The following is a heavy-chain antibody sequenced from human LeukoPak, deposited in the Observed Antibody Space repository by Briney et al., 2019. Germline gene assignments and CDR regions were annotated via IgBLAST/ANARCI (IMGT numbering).Heavy chain of an antibody. J-gene: IGHJ4*02. V-gene: IGHV3-7*01. CDR1: GFTFNAFG. Sequence: TGGSLRLSCAASGFTFNAFGMNWVRQAPGKGLEWVASINSDGSEGYYADVVKGRFTISRDNAKNSLYLQINSLRAEDTALYYCARSYDSSGYYFRAVEYWGQGTLVTVSS. D-gene: IGHD3-22*01. CDR3: ARSYDSSGYYFRAVEY. CDR2: INSDGSEG.